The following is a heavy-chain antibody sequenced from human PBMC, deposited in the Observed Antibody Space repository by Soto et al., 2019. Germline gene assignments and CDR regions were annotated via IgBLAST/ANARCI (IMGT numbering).Heavy chain of an antibody. CDR3: ARSIVVVTALDY. V-gene: IGHV1-3*05. Sequence: QVQLVQSGAEEKKPGASVKVSCKASGYTFTSYAIHWVRQAPGQRLEWMGWINAGNGNTKYSQKFHGRVTITRDTSASTAYMELSSLRSEDTAVYYCARSIVVVTALDYWGQGTLVTVSS. J-gene: IGHJ4*02. CDR1: GYTFTSYA. CDR2: INAGNGNT. D-gene: IGHD2-21*02.